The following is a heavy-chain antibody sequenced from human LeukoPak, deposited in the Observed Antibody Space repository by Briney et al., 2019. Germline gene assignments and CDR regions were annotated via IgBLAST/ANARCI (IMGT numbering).Heavy chain of an antibody. Sequence: SQTLSLTCTVSGGSISSGSYYWSWIRQPAGKGREWIGSIYTSGRTNYNPSLKSRVTISVDTSKNQFSLKLSSVTAADTAVYYCARDYFVRSLYYYYYMDVWGKGTTVTVSS. CDR3: ARDYFVRSLYYYYYMDV. CDR2: IYTSGRT. J-gene: IGHJ6*03. CDR1: GGSISSGSYY. D-gene: IGHD3-10*01. V-gene: IGHV4-61*02.